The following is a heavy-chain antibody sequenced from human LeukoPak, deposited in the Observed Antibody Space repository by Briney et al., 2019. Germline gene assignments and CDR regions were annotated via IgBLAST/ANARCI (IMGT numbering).Heavy chain of an antibody. CDR1: GYTFTSYD. CDR2: MNPNSGNT. J-gene: IGHJ5*02. D-gene: IGHD3-10*01. V-gene: IGHV1-8*01. CDR3: ARGSVGFGELLRFDP. Sequence: ASVKVSCKASGYTFTSYDINWVRQATGQGLEWMGWMNPNSGNTGYAQKFQSRVTMTRNTSISTAYMELSSLRSEDTAVYYCARGSVGFGELLRFDPWGQGTLVTVSS.